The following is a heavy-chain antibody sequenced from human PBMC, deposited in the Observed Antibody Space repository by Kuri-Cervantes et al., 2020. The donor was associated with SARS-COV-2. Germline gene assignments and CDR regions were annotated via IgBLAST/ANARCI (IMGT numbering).Heavy chain of an antibody. V-gene: IGHV3-48*01. D-gene: IGHD7-27*01. CDR3: AELGMGPVDY. J-gene: IGHJ4*02. Sequence: GEPLKISCAASGFTFSSYSMNWVRQAPGKGLEWVSYISSSSSTIYYADSVKGRFTISRDNAKNSLYLQMNSLRAEDTAVYYCAELGMGPVDYWGQGTLVTVSS. CDR2: ISSSSSTI. CDR1: GFTFSSYS.